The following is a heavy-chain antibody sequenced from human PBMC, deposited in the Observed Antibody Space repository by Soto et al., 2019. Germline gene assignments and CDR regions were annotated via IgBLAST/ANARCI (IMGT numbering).Heavy chain of an antibody. CDR2: ISSSSSYI. CDR3: ARDQYKSPRYCRSTSRLYPGVNWFGP. V-gene: IGHV3-21*01. D-gene: IGHD2-2*01. Sequence: GGSLRLSCAASGFTFSSYSMNWVRQAPGKGLEWVSSISSSSSYIYYADSVKGRFTISRDNAKNSLYLQMNSLRAEDTAVYYCARDQYKSPRYCRSTSRLYPGVNWFGPWRQGTLVTVSS. J-gene: IGHJ5*02. CDR1: GFTFSSYS.